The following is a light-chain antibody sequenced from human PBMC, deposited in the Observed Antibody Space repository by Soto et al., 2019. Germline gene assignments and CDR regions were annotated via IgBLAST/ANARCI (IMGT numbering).Light chain of an antibody. CDR1: QSVSSSY. Sequence: EIVLTQSPGTLSLSPGERATLSCRASQSVSSSYLAWYQQKPGQAPRLLIYGASSRATGIPDRFSGSGSGTDIPLTISRLEPEDFTVYYCQQYGSSPPYTFGQWTKLEIK. CDR2: GAS. CDR3: QQYGSSPPYT. V-gene: IGKV3-20*01. J-gene: IGKJ2*01.